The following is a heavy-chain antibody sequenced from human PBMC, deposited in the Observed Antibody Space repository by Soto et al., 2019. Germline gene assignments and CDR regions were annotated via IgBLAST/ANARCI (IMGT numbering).Heavy chain of an antibody. Sequence: LSLSCAASGFTFSSYSMNWVRQAPGKGLEWVSYISSSSSTIYYADSVKGRFTISRDNAKNSLYLQMNSLRDEDTAVYYCARESRFLEWLSLNWFDPWGQGTLVTVSS. J-gene: IGHJ5*02. V-gene: IGHV3-48*02. CDR2: ISSSSSTI. D-gene: IGHD3-3*01. CDR1: GFTFSSYS. CDR3: ARESRFLEWLSLNWFDP.